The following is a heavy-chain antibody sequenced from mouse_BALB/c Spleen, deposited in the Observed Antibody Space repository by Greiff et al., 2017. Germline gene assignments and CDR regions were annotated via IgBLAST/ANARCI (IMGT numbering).Heavy chain of an antibody. V-gene: IGHV2-9*02. CDR1: GFSLTSYG. CDR2: IWAGGST. Sequence: VQLQESGPGLVAPSQSLSITCTVSGFSLTSYGVHWVRQPPGKGLEWLGVIWAGGSTNYNSALMSRLSISKDNSKSQVFLKMNSLQTDDTAMYYCARELSYYYGSSYWYFDVWGAGTTVTVSS. CDR3: ARELSYYYGSSYWYFDV. D-gene: IGHD1-1*01. J-gene: IGHJ1*01.